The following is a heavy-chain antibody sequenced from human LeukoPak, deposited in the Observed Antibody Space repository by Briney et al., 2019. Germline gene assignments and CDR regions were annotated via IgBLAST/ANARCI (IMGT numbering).Heavy chain of an antibody. D-gene: IGHD5-18*01. J-gene: IGHJ4*02. CDR3: ARYSYGGYYFDY. CDR2: IYYSGST. CDR1: GGSISSYY. Sequence: SETLSLTCTVSGGSISSYYWSWIRQPPGKGLEWIGYIYYSGSTNYNPSLQSRLTISVDTSKNQFSLKLSSVTAADTAVYFCARYSYGGYYFDYWGQGTLVTVSS. V-gene: IGHV4-59*01.